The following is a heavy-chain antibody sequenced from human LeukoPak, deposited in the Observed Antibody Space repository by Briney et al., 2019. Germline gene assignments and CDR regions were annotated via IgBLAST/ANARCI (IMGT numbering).Heavy chain of an antibody. CDR3: AKTSSTSCYSCVFDY. Sequence: GGSLRLSCAASGFTFSNYWMHWVRQAPGKGLEWVSVISGSGDSAYYADSVKSRFTISRDNSKNTLYLQMNSLRAEDTAIYYCAKTSSTSCYSCVFDYWGQGTLVTVSS. CDR2: ISGSGDSA. V-gene: IGHV3-23*01. J-gene: IGHJ4*02. D-gene: IGHD2-2*01. CDR1: GFTFSNYW.